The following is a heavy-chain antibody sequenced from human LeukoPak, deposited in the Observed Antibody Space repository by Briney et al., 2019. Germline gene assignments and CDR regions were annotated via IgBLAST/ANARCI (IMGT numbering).Heavy chain of an antibody. D-gene: IGHD1-7*01. J-gene: IGHJ5*02. Sequence: ASVKVSCKASGGTFSSYAISWVRQAPGQGLEWMGIINPSGGSTSYAQKFQGRVTMTRDMSTSTVYMELSSLRSEDTAVYYCARGPPYNWNYWFDPWGQGTLVTVSS. CDR1: GGTFSSYA. CDR2: INPSGGST. CDR3: ARGPPYNWNYWFDP. V-gene: IGHV1-46*01.